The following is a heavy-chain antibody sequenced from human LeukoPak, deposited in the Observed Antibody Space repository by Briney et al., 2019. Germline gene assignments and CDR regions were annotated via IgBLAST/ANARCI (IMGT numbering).Heavy chain of an antibody. V-gene: IGHV6-1*01. D-gene: IGHD1-26*01. J-gene: IGHJ4*02. CDR2: TYSRSKWFN. Sequence: SQTLSLTCAISGDSVSSKSASWNWIGQSPSRGLEWLGRTYSRSKWFNDYAVSVKSRIAINPDTSKNQFSLHLSSVTPDDTAVYYCARGTGSLDYWGQGTLVTVSS. CDR1: GDSVSSKSAS. CDR3: ARGTGSLDY.